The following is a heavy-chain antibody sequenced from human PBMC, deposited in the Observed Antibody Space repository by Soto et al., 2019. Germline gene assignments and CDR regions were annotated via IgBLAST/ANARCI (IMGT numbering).Heavy chain of an antibody. D-gene: IGHD5-18*01. J-gene: IGHJ6*02. V-gene: IGHV1-69*13. CDR1: GGTFSSYA. CDR3: ACIFSGGYSYGFYYYGMDV. CDR2: IIPIFGTA. Sequence: VKVSCKASGGTFSSYAISWVRQAPGQGLEWMGGIIPIFGTANYAQKFQGRVTITADESTSTAYMELSSLRSEDTAVYYCACIFSGGYSYGFYYYGMDVWGQGTTVTVSS.